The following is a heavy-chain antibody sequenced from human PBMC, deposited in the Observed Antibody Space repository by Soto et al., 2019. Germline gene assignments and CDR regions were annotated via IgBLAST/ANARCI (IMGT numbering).Heavy chain of an antibody. V-gene: IGHV4-31*03. CDR1: GGSISSGGYY. CDR3: ARTSTMTTVTTRGTDAFDI. CDR2: IYDSGST. J-gene: IGHJ3*02. D-gene: IGHD4-17*01. Sequence: SETLSLTCTVSGGSISSGGYYWSWIRQHQGKGLEWIGYIYDSGSTYYNPSLKSRVTISVDTSKNQFSLKLSSVTAADTAVYYCARTSTMTTVTTRGTDAFDIWGQGTMVTVSS.